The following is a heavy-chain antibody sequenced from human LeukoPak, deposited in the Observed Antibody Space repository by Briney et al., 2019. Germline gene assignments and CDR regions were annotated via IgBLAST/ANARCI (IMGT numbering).Heavy chain of an antibody. CDR2: IFYSGST. CDR1: GGSISTSSYY. Sequence: SETLSLTCTVSGGSISTSSYYWGWVRQPPGKGLEWIGNIFYSGSTYYNPSLKSRVTISVDTSKNQFSLKLSSVTAADTAVYYCARASLGSGWYPTFDYWGQGTLVTVSS. V-gene: IGHV4-39*07. D-gene: IGHD6-19*01. CDR3: ARASLGSGWYPTFDY. J-gene: IGHJ4*02.